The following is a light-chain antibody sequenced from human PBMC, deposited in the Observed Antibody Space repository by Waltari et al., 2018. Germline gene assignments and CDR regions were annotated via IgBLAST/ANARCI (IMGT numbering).Light chain of an antibody. CDR1: SLRSYY. CDR3: NSRDSSGNSVV. V-gene: IGLV3-19*01. Sequence: SSELTQDPAVSVALGQTVRIPCQGDSLRSYYESWYQQKPGQAPVLVIYGKNNRPSGIPDRFSGSSSGNTASLTITGAQAEDEADYYCNSRDSSGNSVVFGGGTKLTVL. J-gene: IGLJ2*01. CDR2: GKN.